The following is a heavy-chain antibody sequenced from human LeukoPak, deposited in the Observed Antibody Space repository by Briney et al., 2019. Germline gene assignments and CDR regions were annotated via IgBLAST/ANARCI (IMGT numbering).Heavy chain of an antibody. CDR3: ARRGYDILTGYYPIYYFDY. CDR1: GYSFTSYW. CDR2: IYPGDSDT. V-gene: IGHV5-51*01. J-gene: IGHJ4*02. D-gene: IGHD3-9*01. Sequence: GESLKISCKGSGYSFTSYWIGWVRQMPGRGLEWMGSIYPGDSDTRYSPSFQGQVTISADKSISTAYLQWSSLKASDTAMYYRARRGYDILTGYYPIYYFDYWGQGTLVTVSS.